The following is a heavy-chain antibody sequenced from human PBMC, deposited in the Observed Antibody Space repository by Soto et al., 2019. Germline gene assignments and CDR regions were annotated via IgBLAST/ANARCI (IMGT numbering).Heavy chain of an antibody. CDR2: IIPRLNVR. V-gene: IGHV1-69*02. J-gene: IGHJ5*02. D-gene: IGHD1-1*01. Sequence: QVQLVQSGAEVRQPGSSVTVSCKAPGDIFGRHGINWVRQAPGQGFEWMARIIPRLNVRNYAHKLHVRVSVTADTSINTFYIELSSLRSYDTAVYFCASLDSYASGIFSWGQGTLVTVSS. CDR1: GDIFGRHG. CDR3: ASLDSYASGIFS.